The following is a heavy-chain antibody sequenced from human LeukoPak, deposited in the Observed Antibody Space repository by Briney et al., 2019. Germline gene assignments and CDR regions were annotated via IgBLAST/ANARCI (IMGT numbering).Heavy chain of an antibody. CDR2: IYSGGST. Sequence: GGSLRLSCAASGFTVSSNYMSWVRQAPGKGLEWVSVIYSGGSTYYADSAKGRFTISRDNSKNTLYLQMNSLRAEDTAVYYCARVGGELLVGNYFDYWGQGTLVTVSS. D-gene: IGHD1-26*01. J-gene: IGHJ4*02. CDR3: ARVGGELLVGNYFDY. CDR1: GFTVSSNY. V-gene: IGHV3-53*01.